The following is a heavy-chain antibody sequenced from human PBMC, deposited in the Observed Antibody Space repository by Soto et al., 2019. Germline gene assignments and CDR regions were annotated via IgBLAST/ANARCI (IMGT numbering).Heavy chain of an antibody. J-gene: IGHJ4*02. CDR2: IKTDGTYA. D-gene: IGHD3-22*01. V-gene: IGHV3-74*01. Sequence: EVQLVESGGDLVQPGGSLRLSCAASGFTFSTYWMHWVRQAPGKGLLRVSRIKTDGTYATYADSVKGRFTISRDNAKNTLYLQMNSLRVEEAAVYYCAAGGSGYYANWGQGTLVTVSS. CDR3: AAGGSGYYAN. CDR1: GFTFSTYW.